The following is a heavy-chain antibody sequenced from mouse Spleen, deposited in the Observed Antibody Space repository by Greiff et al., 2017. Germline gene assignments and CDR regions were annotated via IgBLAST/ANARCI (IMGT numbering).Heavy chain of an antibody. J-gene: IGHJ4*01. CDR2: ILPGSGST. Sequence: QVQLQQSGAELMKPGASVKLSCKATGYTFTGYWIEWVKQRPGHGLEWIGEILPGSGSTNYTEKFKGKATFTADTSSNTAYMQLSSLTTEDSAIYFCARDDGAMDYWGQGTSVTVSS. CDR1: GYTFTGYW. V-gene: IGHV1-9*01. CDR3: ARDDGAMDY.